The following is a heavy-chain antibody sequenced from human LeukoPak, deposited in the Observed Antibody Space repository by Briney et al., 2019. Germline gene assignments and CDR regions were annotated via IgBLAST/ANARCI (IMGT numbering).Heavy chain of an antibody. J-gene: IGHJ4*02. CDR1: GFTFSSYA. CDR2: ISYDGSNK. D-gene: IGHD6-13*01. Sequence: GRSLRLSCAASGFTFSSYAMHWVRQAPGMGLEWVAVISYDGSNKYYADSVKGRFTISRDNSKNTLYLQMNSLRAEDTAVYYCARVSAAAGTVDYWGQGTLVTVSS. V-gene: IGHV3-30-3*01. CDR3: ARVSAAAGTVDY.